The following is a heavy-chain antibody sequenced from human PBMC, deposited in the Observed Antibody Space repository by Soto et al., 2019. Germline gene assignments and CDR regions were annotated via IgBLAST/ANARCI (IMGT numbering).Heavy chain of an antibody. J-gene: IGHJ4*02. CDR1: CYSISSGYY. V-gene: IGHV4-38-2*01. CDR3: ARAITMVRGVTFHDY. Sequence: SETLSLTCAVSCYSISSGYYWGWIRQPPGKGLEWIGSIYHSGSTYYNPSLKSRVTISVDTSKNQFSLKLSSVTAADTAVYYCARAITMVRGVTFHDYWGQGTLVTVSS. D-gene: IGHD3-10*01. CDR2: IYHSGST.